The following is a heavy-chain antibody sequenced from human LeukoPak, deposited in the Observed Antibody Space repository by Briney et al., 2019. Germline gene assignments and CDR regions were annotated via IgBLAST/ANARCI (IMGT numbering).Heavy chain of an antibody. CDR2: IWYDGSNK. J-gene: IGHJ3*02. V-gene: IGHV3-33*01. Sequence: GGSLRLSCAASGFTFSNYGMHWVRQAPGKGLEWVAVIWYDGSNKYYADSVKGRFTISRDNSKNTLYLQMNSLRAEDTAVYYCARANYGEYAFDIWGQGTMVTVSS. CDR1: GFTFSNYG. D-gene: IGHD4-17*01. CDR3: ARANYGEYAFDI.